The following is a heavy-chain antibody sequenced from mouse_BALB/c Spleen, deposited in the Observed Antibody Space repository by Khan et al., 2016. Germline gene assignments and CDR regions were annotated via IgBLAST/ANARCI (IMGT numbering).Heavy chain of an antibody. CDR3: ASQDSSGPWFAY. Sequence: QVQLQQSGAELAKPGASVKMSCKASGYTFTSYWMHWVKQRPGQGLEWIGYINPSTGYTEYNQKFKDKATLTEDKSSSTAYMQLSSLTSEDSAVYYCASQDSSGPWFAYWGQGTLVTVSA. CDR2: INPSTGYT. D-gene: IGHD3-2*01. V-gene: IGHV1-7*01. J-gene: IGHJ3*01. CDR1: GYTFTSYW.